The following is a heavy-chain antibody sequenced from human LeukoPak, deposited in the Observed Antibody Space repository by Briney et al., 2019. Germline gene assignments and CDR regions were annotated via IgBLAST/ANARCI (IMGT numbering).Heavy chain of an antibody. CDR1: GFPFSSQD. CDR2: ISDSGDRT. D-gene: IGHD6-19*01. Sequence: PGGSLRLSCAASGFPFSSQDMGWVRQAPGKGLEWVSAISDSGDRTYYVDSVKGRFTISRDNSKNTLYLQMNSLRADDTAVYYCAKDARRSSGWYFFDHWGQGTLVTVSS. J-gene: IGHJ4*02. CDR3: AKDARRSSGWYFFDH. V-gene: IGHV3-23*01.